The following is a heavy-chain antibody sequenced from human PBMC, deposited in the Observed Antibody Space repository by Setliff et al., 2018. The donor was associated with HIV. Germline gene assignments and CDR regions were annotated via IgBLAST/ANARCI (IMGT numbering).Heavy chain of an antibody. J-gene: IGHJ6*03. D-gene: IGHD1-1*01. CDR1: GFAFGDYA. Sequence: GGSLRLSCTASGFAFGDYAMSWVRQAPGKGLEWVAFIRTKAIGGTTEHAASVEGRFSISRDDSISVAYLHMNSLRTEDTAVYYCARVNKSGKQLYYNYMDVWGKGTTVT. CDR3: ARVNKSGKQLYYNYMDV. V-gene: IGHV3-49*04. CDR2: IRTKAIGGTT.